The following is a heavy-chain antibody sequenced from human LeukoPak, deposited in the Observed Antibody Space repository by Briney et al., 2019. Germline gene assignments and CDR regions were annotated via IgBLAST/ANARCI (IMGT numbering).Heavy chain of an antibody. D-gene: IGHD6-13*01. Sequence: PGGSLRLSCAASGFSFSNYGMHLVRQAPGKGLEWVAFIRSDLSNKDYVDSVRGRFTISRDNAKNSLYLQMNSLRAEDTAVYYCARISSSWYDYWGQGTLVTVSS. CDR1: GFSFSNYG. CDR3: ARISSSWYDY. J-gene: IGHJ4*02. V-gene: IGHV3-30*02. CDR2: IRSDLSNK.